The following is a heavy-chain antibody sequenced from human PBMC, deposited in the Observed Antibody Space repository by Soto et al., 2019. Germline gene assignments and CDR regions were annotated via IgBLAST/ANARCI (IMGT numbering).Heavy chain of an antibody. CDR2: LSAGNGNT. Sequence: ASVKVSCKASGYTFTSYIMHWVRQAPGQGLEWMGWLSAGNGNTEYSQKFRGRVTITRDTSANTAYMELSSLRSQDTALYYCARSYSSGWLAHYGMDVWGQGTTVTVSS. V-gene: IGHV1-3*01. CDR3: ARSYSSGWLAHYGMDV. J-gene: IGHJ6*02. D-gene: IGHD6-19*01. CDR1: GYTFTSYI.